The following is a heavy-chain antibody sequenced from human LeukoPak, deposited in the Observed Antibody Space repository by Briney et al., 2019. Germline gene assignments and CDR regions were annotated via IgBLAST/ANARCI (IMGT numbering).Heavy chain of an antibody. CDR1: GFTFSNCG. J-gene: IGHJ4*02. CDR3: VKEQSSGGYRVADY. Sequence: GGSLRLSCTASGFTFSNCGMHWVRQVQGNRMGWVAVFSYDGSDIYYGDSVKGRFTISRDISKNTLYLQMNSLRAEDTAVYYCVKEQSSGGYRVADYWGQGTLVTVSS. CDR2: FSYDGSDI. D-gene: IGHD2-15*01. V-gene: IGHV3-30*18.